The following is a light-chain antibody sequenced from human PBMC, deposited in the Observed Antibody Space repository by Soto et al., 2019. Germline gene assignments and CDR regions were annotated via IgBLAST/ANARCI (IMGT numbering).Light chain of an antibody. J-gene: IGKJ1*01. CDR1: QSVLYSSNNKNY. V-gene: IGKV4-1*01. CDR2: WAS. Sequence: DIVMTQSPDSLAVSLGERATINCKSSQSVLYSSNNKNYFAWYQQKPGQPPMLLIYWASTRESGVPDRFSGSGSGTDFTLTISSLQAEDVAVYYCQQYYSTPTWTFGQGTKVEIK. CDR3: QQYYSTPTWT.